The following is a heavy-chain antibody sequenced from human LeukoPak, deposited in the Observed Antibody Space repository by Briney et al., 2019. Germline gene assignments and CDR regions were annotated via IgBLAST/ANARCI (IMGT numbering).Heavy chain of an antibody. J-gene: IGHJ5*02. CDR2: IRYDGSNK. CDR3: AKDRGSSRFDP. V-gene: IGHV3-30*02. Sequence: SGGSLRLSCAASGLTFSSYGMHWVRQAPGKGLEWVAFIRYDGSNKYYADSVKGRFTISRDNSKNTLYLQMNSLRAEDTAVYCCAKDRGSSRFDPWGQGTLVTVSS. D-gene: IGHD6-13*01. CDR1: GLTFSSYG.